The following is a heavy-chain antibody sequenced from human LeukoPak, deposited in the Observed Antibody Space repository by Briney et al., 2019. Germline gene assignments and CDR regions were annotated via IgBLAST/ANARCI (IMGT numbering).Heavy chain of an antibody. Sequence: GGSLRLSCAAYGFTFSSYWMSWVRQAPGKGLEWVANIKQDGSEKYYVDSVKGRFTISRDNAKNSLYLQMNSLRAEDTAVYYCARGSGWYEVDYWGQGTLVTVSS. CDR1: GFTFSSYW. V-gene: IGHV3-7*01. CDR2: IKQDGSEK. J-gene: IGHJ4*02. D-gene: IGHD6-19*01. CDR3: ARGSGWYEVDY.